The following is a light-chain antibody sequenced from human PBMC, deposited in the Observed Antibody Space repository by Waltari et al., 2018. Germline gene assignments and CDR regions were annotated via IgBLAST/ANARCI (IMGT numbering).Light chain of an antibody. Sequence: EVVMTQSPATLSVSPGDGATVSCRASQSVRSNVAWYQQTPGQAPRLLIYGASTRAPGIPDRFSGSGSGTEFILTISSLQSEDFAVYYCHQYYNTPWTFGQGTRLDIK. CDR2: GAS. V-gene: IGKV3-15*01. CDR1: QSVRSN. CDR3: HQYYNTPWT. J-gene: IGKJ5*01.